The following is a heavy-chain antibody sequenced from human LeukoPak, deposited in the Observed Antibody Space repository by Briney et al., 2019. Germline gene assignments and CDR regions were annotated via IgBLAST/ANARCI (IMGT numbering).Heavy chain of an antibody. CDR3: VKDSYDNTGYEYFQH. V-gene: IGHV3-74*01. D-gene: IGHD3-22*01. J-gene: IGHJ1*01. CDR1: GFTFSGYW. CDR2: INNDGSDT. Sequence: GGSLRLSCAASGFTFSGYWMHWVRQAPGKGLVWVSYINNDGSDTTYADSVKGRFTISRDNSKNTLYLQMSSLRAEDTAVYYCVKDSYDNTGYEYFQHWGQGTLVTGSS.